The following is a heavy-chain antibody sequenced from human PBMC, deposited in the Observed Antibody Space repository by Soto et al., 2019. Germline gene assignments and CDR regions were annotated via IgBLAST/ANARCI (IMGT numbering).Heavy chain of an antibody. Sequence: QVQLVQSGAEVKKPGASVKVSGTTYGYTFSDYFLHWVRQAPGQGPEWMGFINPKRGGTEYAPKFQGRVTMTRDTSSSTVYMYLSGLTSDDTAIYYCARDSGIPGRYWYFGLWGRGTLVTVSS. CDR2: INPKRGGT. CDR3: ARDSGIPGRYWYFGL. CDR1: GYTFSDYF. J-gene: IGHJ2*01. D-gene: IGHD3-9*01. V-gene: IGHV1-2*02.